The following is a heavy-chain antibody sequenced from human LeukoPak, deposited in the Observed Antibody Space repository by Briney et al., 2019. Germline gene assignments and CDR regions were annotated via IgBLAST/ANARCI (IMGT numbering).Heavy chain of an antibody. D-gene: IGHD2-2*01. J-gene: IGHJ6*03. CDR3: ARGRCSSTSCYSYRYYYYYMDV. CDR2: MNPNSGNT. Sequence: ASVKVSCKASGYTFTSYDINWVRQATGQGLEWVGWMNPNSGNTGYAQKFQGRVTITRNTSISTAYMELSSLRSEDTAVYYCARGRCSSTSCYSYRYYYYYMDVWGKGTTVTVSS. V-gene: IGHV1-8*03. CDR1: GYTFTSYD.